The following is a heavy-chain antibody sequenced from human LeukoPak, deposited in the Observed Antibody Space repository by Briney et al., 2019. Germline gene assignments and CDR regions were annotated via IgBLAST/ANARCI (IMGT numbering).Heavy chain of an antibody. CDR1: GFIFSSFT. V-gene: IGHV3-64*01. CDR2: ISTNGVTT. J-gene: IGHJ3*02. D-gene: IGHD6-19*01. CDR3: ARVRVAGPVREAFDI. Sequence: GSLRLSCAASGFIFSSFTMYWVRQAPGKGLEYVSAISTNGVTTFYGNSVKGRFTVSRDDSKNTLYLQMGSLRPEDMVVYFCARVRVAGPVREAFDIWGQGTMVTVSS.